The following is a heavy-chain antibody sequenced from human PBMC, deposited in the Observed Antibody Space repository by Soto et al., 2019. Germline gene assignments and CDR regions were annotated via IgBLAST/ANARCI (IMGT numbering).Heavy chain of an antibody. V-gene: IGHV5-10-1*01. CDR1: GYSFTSYW. CDR3: ARLLPIAGSWTLYYYYYGMDV. D-gene: IGHD6-13*01. J-gene: IGHJ6*02. CDR2: IDPSDSYT. Sequence: GESLKISCKGSGYSFTSYWISWVRQMPGKGLEWMGRIDPSDSYTNYSPSFQGHVTISADKSISTAYLQWSSLKASDTAMYYCARLLPIAGSWTLYYYYYGMDVWGQGTTVTVSS.